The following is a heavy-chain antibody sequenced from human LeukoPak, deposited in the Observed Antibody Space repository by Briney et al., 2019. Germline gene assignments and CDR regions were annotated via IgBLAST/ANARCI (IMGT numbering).Heavy chain of an antibody. D-gene: IGHD3-22*01. CDR1: GYTFTTYS. CDR2: INTNTGNP. J-gene: IGHJ4*02. V-gene: IGHV7-4-1*02. CDR3: ARERVFYYYDSSGYYPTLRY. Sequence: ASVKVSCKASGYTFTTYSMNWVRLAPGQGLEWMGWINTNTGNPTYAQGFTGRFVFSLDTSVSTAYLQISSLKAEDTAVYYCARERVFYYYDSSGYYPTLRYWGQGTLVTVSS.